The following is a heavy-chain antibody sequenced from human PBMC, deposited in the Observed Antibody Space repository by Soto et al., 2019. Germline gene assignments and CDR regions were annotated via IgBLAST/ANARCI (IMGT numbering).Heavy chain of an antibody. J-gene: IGHJ4*02. CDR1: GFIFNSYA. V-gene: IGHV3-23*01. CDR3: VGRG. CDR2: VSNSGDST. Sequence: GGSLRLSCAASGFIFNSYAMSWVRQAPGKGLEWVSGVSNSGDSTFYADSVKGRFTISRDNSKNTLYLQMNSLRAEDTAVYYCVGRGWGQGTLVTVSS.